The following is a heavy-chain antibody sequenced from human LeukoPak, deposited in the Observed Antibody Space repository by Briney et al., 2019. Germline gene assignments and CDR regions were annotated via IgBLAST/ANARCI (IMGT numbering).Heavy chain of an antibody. V-gene: IGHV4-38-2*02. D-gene: IGHD3-16*01. CDR1: GYSISIGYY. J-gene: IGHJ4*02. CDR3: ARAPTQWGFDY. CDR2: ICHSGRT. Sequence: SETLSLTCTVSGYSISIGYYWGWIRQPPGKGLEWIGSICHSGRTYYNPSLKTRVTISLDTSKNQFSPKLSSVTAADTAVYYCARAPTQWGFDYWGQGTLVTVSS.